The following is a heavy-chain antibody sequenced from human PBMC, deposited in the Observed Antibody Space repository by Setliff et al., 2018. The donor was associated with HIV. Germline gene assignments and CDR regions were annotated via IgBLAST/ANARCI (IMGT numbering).Heavy chain of an antibody. J-gene: IGHJ1*01. CDR1: GDSIDNATYY. CDR2: VYFSGTT. D-gene: IGHD3-10*02. V-gene: IGHV4-39*01. Sequence: SETLSLTCTVSGDSIDNATYYWNWIRQPPGKGLEWIGSVYFSGTTYYNPSLKSRVTISVDTSKNQFSLKLRSVTAADTAVYYCASSRSLFGEEYFHHWGQGTLVTVSS. CDR3: ASSRSLFGEEYFHH.